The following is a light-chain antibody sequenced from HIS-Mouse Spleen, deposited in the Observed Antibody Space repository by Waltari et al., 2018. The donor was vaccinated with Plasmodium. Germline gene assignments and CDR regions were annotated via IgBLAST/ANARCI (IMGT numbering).Light chain of an antibody. CDR3: YSTDSSGNHRV. J-gene: IGLJ3*02. V-gene: IGLV3-10*01. Sequence: SYELTQPPSVSVSPGQTARLTCSGDALPKKYAYSYQQKSVQAPVLVIYEESKRPSWIPGGLAGSSSGTMATLTISGAQVEDEADYYCYSTDSSGNHRVFGGGTKLTVL. CDR1: ALPKKY. CDR2: EES.